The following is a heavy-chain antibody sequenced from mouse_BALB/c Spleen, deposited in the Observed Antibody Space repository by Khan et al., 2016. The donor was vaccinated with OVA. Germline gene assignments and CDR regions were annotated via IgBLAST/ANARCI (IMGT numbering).Heavy chain of an antibody. J-gene: IGHJ4*01. CDR2: ITTYSGDT. CDR1: GYTFTDYG. D-gene: IGHD1-1*01. V-gene: IGHV1S137*01. CDR3: ARLTLRLDY. Sequence: QVQLKQSGPELVRPGVSVKISCKGSGYTFTDYGMHWVRQSPAKSLEWIGVITTYSGDTNYNQKFKGKATMTVDKSSSTAYLELARLTSEDSAIYYCARLTLRLDYWGQGTSVTVSS.